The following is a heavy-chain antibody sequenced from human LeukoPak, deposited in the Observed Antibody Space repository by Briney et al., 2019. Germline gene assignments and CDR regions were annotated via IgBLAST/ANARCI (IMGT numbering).Heavy chain of an antibody. J-gene: IGHJ4*02. CDR1: GGSISSYY. CDR3: ARASGLFDY. V-gene: IGHV4-59*08. Sequence: SETLSLTCTVSGGSISSYYWSWIRQPPGKGLEWIGYIYYSGSTNYNPSLKSRVTISVDTSKNQFSLKVTSVTAADTAVYYCARASGLFDYWGQGTLVTVSS. D-gene: IGHD2-15*01. CDR2: IYYSGST.